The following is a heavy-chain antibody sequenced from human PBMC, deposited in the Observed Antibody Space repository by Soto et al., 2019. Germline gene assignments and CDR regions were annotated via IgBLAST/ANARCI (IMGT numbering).Heavy chain of an antibody. D-gene: IGHD2-15*01. V-gene: IGHV1-3*01. CDR3: ARDYRVVVAATHRTDFDY. CDR1: GYTFTSYV. J-gene: IGHJ4*02. Sequence: SLKVSCKASGYTFTSYVMHWVRQAPGQRLEWIGWINAGNGNTKYSQKFQGRVTITRDTSASTAYMELSSLRSEDTAVYYCARDYRVVVAATHRTDFDYWGQGTLVTVSS. CDR2: INAGNGNT.